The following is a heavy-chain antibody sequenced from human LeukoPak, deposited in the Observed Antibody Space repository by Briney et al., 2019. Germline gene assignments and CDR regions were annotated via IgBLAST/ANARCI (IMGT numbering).Heavy chain of an antibody. D-gene: IGHD3-9*01. CDR2: ISGSGGST. CDR1: GFTFSSYG. Sequence: GGSLRLSCAASGFTFSSYGMSWVRQAPGKGLEWVSAISGSGGSTYYADSVKGRFTISRDNSKNTLYLQMNSLRAEDTAVYYCAKAPHYDILTGSFDPWGQGTLVTVSS. CDR3: AKAPHYDILTGSFDP. V-gene: IGHV3-23*01. J-gene: IGHJ5*02.